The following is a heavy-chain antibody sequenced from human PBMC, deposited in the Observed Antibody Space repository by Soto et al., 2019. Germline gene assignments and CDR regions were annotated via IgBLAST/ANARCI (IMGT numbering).Heavy chain of an antibody. D-gene: IGHD2-2*01. CDR3: ATGDIVVVPADAFDI. V-gene: IGHV1-24*01. Sequence: ASVKVSGKVSGYTLTELSMHWVRQAPGKGLEWMGGFYPEDGETIYAQKFQGRVTMTEDTSTDTAYMELSSLRSEDTAVYYCATGDIVVVPADAFDIWGQGTMVTVSS. CDR1: GYTLTELS. CDR2: FYPEDGET. J-gene: IGHJ3*02.